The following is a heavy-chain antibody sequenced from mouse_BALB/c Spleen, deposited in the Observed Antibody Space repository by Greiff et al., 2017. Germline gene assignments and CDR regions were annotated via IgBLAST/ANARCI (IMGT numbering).Heavy chain of an antibody. CDR1: GFTFSSFG. Sequence: EVHLVESGGGLVQPGGSRKLSCAASGFTFSSFGMHWVRQAPEKGLEWVAYISSGSSTIYYADTVKGRFTISRDNPKNTLFLQMTSLRSEDTAMYYCARSSIYYGNYEFAYWGQGTLVTVSA. CDR2: ISSGSSTI. CDR3: ARSSIYYGNYEFAY. V-gene: IGHV5-17*02. J-gene: IGHJ3*01. D-gene: IGHD2-1*01.